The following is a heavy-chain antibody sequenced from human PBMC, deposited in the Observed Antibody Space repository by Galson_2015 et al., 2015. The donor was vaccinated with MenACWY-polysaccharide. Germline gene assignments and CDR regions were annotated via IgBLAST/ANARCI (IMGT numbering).Heavy chain of an antibody. CDR1: GDSITSGTYY. V-gene: IGHV4-31*03. CDR3: ARAPTATGGHCSRTTCFGWLDT. CDR2: IGDSGSS. Sequence: TLSLTCTVSGDSITSGTYYWNWFRQRPGEGLEWIGYIGDSGSSNYNPSLRGRVSISGDTSRRQFSLRLSSVTDADTAVYYCARAPTATGGHCSRTTCFGWLDTWGQGSLVTVSS. D-gene: IGHD2-2*01. J-gene: IGHJ5*02.